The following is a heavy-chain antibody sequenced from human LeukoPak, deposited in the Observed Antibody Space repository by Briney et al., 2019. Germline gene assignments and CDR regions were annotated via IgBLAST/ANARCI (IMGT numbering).Heavy chain of an antibody. J-gene: IGHJ5*02. D-gene: IGHD1-26*01. CDR2: ISSRSRTI. Sequence: GGSLRLSCVASGFTFSSYTMNWVRQAPGKGLEWVSYISSRSRTIYYADSVKGRFTISRDNAKNSLYLQMNSLRAEDTAVYYCARGSSGSFPAWGQGTLVTVSS. CDR1: GFTFSSYT. V-gene: IGHV3-48*04. CDR3: ARGSSGSFPA.